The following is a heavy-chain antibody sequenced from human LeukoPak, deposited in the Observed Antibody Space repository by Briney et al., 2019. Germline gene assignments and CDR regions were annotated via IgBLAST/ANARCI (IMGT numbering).Heavy chain of an antibody. J-gene: IGHJ3*02. CDR3: ARDPXYRPDAFDI. CDR1: GYSFAKYG. D-gene: IGHD2-2*02. CDR2: IGAYSGDA. V-gene: IGHV1-18*01. Sequence: GASVKVSCQASGYSFAKYGISWVRQAPGQGLEWMGWIGAYSGDANYAQMFQGRVTMTTVTSTTTAYMELRSLRSDDTAVYYCARDPXYRPDAFDIWGQGTVVTVS.